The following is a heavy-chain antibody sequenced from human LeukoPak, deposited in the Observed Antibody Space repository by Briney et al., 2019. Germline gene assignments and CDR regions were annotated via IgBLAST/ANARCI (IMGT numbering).Heavy chain of an antibody. CDR3: AREKLSFFDSSGYFDH. Sequence: GGSLRLSCAASGCTFSSDEMNWIRQAPGKGLEWVSFISSSGSAIHYADSVRGRFTISRDNAKNSLFLQMSRLRAEDTAVYYCAREKLSFFDSSGYFDHWGQGTLVTVSS. D-gene: IGHD3-22*01. J-gene: IGHJ4*02. V-gene: IGHV3-48*03. CDR1: GCTFSSDE. CDR2: ISSSGSAI.